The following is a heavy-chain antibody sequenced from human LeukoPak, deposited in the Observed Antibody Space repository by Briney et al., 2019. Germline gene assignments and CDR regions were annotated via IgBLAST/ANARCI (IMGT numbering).Heavy chain of an antibody. CDR3: ARTPYDFWSGYYYH. J-gene: IGHJ4*02. CDR1: GGTFSSYA. V-gene: IGHV1-69*13. D-gene: IGHD3-3*01. Sequence: ASVKVSCKASGGTFSSYAISWVRQAPGQGLEWMGGIIPIFGIANYAQKFQGRVTITADESTSTAYMELSSLRSEDTAVYYCARTPYDFWSGYYYHWGQGTLVTVSS. CDR2: IIPIFGIA.